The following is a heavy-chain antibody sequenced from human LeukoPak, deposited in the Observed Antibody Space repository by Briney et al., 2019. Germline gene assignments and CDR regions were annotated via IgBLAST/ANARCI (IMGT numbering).Heavy chain of an antibody. J-gene: IGHJ3*02. V-gene: IGHV4-34*01. CDR1: GGSFSGSY. CDR2: INHSGST. D-gene: IGHD2-2*01. Sequence: SETLSLTCAVYGGSFSGSYWSWIRQPPGKRLEWIGEINHSGSTNYDSSLESRVTISVDTSKNQFSLKLSSVTVADTAVYYCARDGGGGGCTSCLIDAFDIWGQGTMVTVSS. CDR3: ARDGGGGGCTSCLIDAFDI.